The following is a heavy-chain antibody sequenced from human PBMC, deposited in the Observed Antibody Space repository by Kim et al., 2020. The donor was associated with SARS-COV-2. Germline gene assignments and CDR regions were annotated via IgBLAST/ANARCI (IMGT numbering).Heavy chain of an antibody. Sequence: FKGGVTITADESTSTAYMELSSLRSEDTAVYYCARSEPSNPTSLGDAFDIWGQGTMVTVSS. CDR3: ARSEPSNPTSLGDAFDI. D-gene: IGHD3-3*02. V-gene: IGHV1-69*01. J-gene: IGHJ3*02.